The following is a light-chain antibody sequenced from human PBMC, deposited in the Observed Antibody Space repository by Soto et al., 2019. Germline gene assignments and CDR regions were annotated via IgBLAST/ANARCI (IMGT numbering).Light chain of an antibody. V-gene: IGKV3-15*01. J-gene: IGKJ1*01. Sequence: EIVMTQSPATLSVSPGERATLSCRASQSIRSNLAWYQQKPGQAPRLLIYGASTRASGIPARFNGSGSGTEFTLTISSLQSEDFAIYYCQHYNNWPPWTFGQGTKVKIK. CDR1: QSIRSN. CDR2: GAS. CDR3: QHYNNWPPWT.